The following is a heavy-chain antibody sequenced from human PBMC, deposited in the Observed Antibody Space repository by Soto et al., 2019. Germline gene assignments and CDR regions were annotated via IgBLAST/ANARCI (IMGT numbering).Heavy chain of an antibody. Sequence: PGGSMGLSCAASGFTFEISAMRWVRQTPGKGLEWVSGISWNSNNVAYADSVKGRFTISRDTAKNSLYLQMNSLRAEDTALYYCAKDRHSSSSPYYFDYWGQGTLVTVSS. D-gene: IGHD6-6*01. CDR1: GFTFEISA. CDR2: ISWNSNNV. CDR3: AKDRHSSSSPYYFDY. V-gene: IGHV3-9*01. J-gene: IGHJ4*02.